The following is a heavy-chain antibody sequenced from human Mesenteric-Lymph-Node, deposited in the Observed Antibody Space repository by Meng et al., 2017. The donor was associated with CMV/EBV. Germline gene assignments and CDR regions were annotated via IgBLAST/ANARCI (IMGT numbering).Heavy chain of an antibody. V-gene: IGHV4-30-4*08. CDR3: ARTAHPRYSSGWSLDY. CDR2: IFYSGST. Sequence: LRLSCTVSGGSISSGHYCWSWIRQPPGKGLEWIGYIFYSGSTDYNPSLESRVTPSVNASKNQFSLNLSSVTAADTAVYYCARTAHPRYSSGWSLDYWGQGTLVTVSS. CDR1: GGSISSGHYC. D-gene: IGHD6-19*01. J-gene: IGHJ4*02.